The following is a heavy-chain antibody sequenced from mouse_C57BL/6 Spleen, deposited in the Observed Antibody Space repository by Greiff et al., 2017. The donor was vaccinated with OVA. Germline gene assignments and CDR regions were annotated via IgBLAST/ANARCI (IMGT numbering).Heavy chain of an antibody. V-gene: IGHV1-82*01. CDR3: ARAGGTTPPGDY. Sequence: QVQLQQSGPELVKPGASVKISCKASGYAFSSSWMNWVKQRPGKGLEWIGRIYPGDGVTNYNGKFKGKATLTADKSSSTAYMQLSSLTSEDSAVYFCARAGGTTPPGDYWGQGTSVTVSS. CDR2: IYPGDGVT. CDR1: GYAFSSSW. D-gene: IGHD2-1*01. J-gene: IGHJ4*01.